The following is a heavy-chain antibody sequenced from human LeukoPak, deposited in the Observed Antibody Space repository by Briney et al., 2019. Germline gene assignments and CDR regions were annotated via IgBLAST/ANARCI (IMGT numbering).Heavy chain of an antibody. D-gene: IGHD4-17*01. CDR3: ARVPISTTARGYFDY. J-gene: IGHJ4*02. Sequence: PSETLSLTCTVSGGSVSSGGYYWSWIRQPPGKGLEWIGYIYFSGSTTYNPSLNSRVTTSVDTSKNKFSLKLSSVTAADTAVYYCARVPISTTARGYFDYWGQGTLVTVSS. CDR1: GGSVSSGGYY. CDR2: IYFSGST. V-gene: IGHV4-61*08.